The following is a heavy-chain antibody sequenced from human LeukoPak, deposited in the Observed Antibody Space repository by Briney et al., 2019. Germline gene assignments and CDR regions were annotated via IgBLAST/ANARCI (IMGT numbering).Heavy chain of an antibody. D-gene: IGHD1-7*01. J-gene: IGHJ4*02. CDR1: GGTFSGNS. Sequence: ASVKVSCKASGGTFSGNSITWVRQAPGQGLEWMGRIIPILNTTNYAQDFQGRVTLTADKSTSTAYMELMSLGSEDTAVYYCARETRDSNWNSVAYLDHWGQRTLVTVSS. CDR3: ARETRDSNWNSVAYLDH. V-gene: IGHV1-69*08. CDR2: IIPILNTT.